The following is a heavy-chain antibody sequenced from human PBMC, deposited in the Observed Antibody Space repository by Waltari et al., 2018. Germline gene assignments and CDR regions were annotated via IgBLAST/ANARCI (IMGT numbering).Heavy chain of an antibody. CDR1: GFTFSSYS. J-gene: IGHJ4*02. Sequence: EVQLVESGGGLVKPGGSLRLSCAASGFTFSSYSMNWVRQAPGKGLEWVSSSSSSSSYIYYADSVKGRFTISRDNAKNSLYLQMNSLRAEDTAVYYCARAPSISSSLGYWGQGTLVTVSS. D-gene: IGHD6-13*01. CDR3: ARAPSISSSLGY. CDR2: SSSSSSYI. V-gene: IGHV3-21*01.